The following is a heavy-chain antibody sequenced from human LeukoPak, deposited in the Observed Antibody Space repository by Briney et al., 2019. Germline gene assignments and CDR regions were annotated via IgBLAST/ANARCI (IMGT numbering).Heavy chain of an antibody. CDR3: ARVRRWLQWGIWFDP. CDR2: INHSGST. V-gene: IGHV4-34*01. CDR1: GGSFSGYY. J-gene: IGHJ5*02. D-gene: IGHD5-24*01. Sequence: PSETLSLTCAVYGGSFSGYYWSWIRQPTGKGLEWIGEINHSGSTNYNPSLKSRVTISVDTSKNQFSLKLSSVTAADTAVYYCARVRRWLQWGIWFDPWGQGTLVTVSS.